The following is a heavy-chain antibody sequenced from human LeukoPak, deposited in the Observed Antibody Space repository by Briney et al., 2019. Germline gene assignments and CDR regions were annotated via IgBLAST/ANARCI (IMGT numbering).Heavy chain of an antibody. J-gene: IGHJ4*02. CDR3: AREEVTAFDY. Sequence: PSETLSLTCTVSGGSISSGSYYWSWIRQPAGKGREWIGRIYTSGSTNYNPSLKSRVTISVDTSKNQFSLKLSSVTAADTAVYYCAREEVTAFDYWGQGTLVTVSS. CDR1: GGSISSGSYY. V-gene: IGHV4-61*02. D-gene: IGHD2-21*02. CDR2: IYTSGST.